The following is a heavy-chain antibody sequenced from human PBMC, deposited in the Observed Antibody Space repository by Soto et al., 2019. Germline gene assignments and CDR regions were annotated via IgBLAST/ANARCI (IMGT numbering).Heavy chain of an antibody. V-gene: IGHV3-48*02. CDR2: ISSSSSTI. CDR3: ARVWVDSSGYYSPHDAFDS. Sequence: GGSLRLSCAASGFTFSSYSMNWVRQAPGKGLEWVSYISSSSSTIYYADSVKGRFTISRDNAKNSLYLQMNSLRDEDTAVYYCARVWVDSSGYYSPHDAFDSWGQGTMVTVSS. CDR1: GFTFSSYS. D-gene: IGHD3-22*01. J-gene: IGHJ3*02.